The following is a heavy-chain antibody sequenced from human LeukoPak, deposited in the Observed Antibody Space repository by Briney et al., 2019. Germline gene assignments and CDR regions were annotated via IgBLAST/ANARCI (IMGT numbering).Heavy chain of an antibody. V-gene: IGHV4-59*01. J-gene: IGHJ1*01. Sequence: SETLSLTCTVSGGSISSYYWSYIRQPPGKGLEWIGYIYYSGSTNYNPSLKSRVSLSVDTSKNQFSLNLSSVTAADTAVYYCATSLGAGYFQHWGQGTLVTVSS. CDR2: IYYSGST. D-gene: IGHD3-10*01. CDR1: GGSISSYY. CDR3: ATSLGAGYFQH.